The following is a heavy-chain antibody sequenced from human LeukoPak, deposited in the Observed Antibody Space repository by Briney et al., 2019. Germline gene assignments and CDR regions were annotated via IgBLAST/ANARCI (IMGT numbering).Heavy chain of an antibody. CDR1: GFTFSNYW. J-gene: IGHJ4*02. D-gene: IGHD3-10*01. CDR2: INSDASAT. CDR3: ASGVSTWFGNPGEY. Sequence: GGSLRLSCAASGFTFSNYWIHWVRHAPGKGLVWVSRINSDASATSYADSVKGRFTISRDNARNTVYLQMNSLRAEDTAIYYCASGVSTWFGNPGEYWGQGILVAVSS. V-gene: IGHV3-74*01.